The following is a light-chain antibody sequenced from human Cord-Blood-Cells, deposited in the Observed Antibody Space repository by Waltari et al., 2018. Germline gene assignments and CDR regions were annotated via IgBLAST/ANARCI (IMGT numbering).Light chain of an antibody. CDR3: QVWDSSSDHYV. V-gene: IGLV3-21*03. CDR2: DDS. CDR1: NIGSKS. Sequence: SYVLTQPPSVSVAPGKTARITCGGNNIGSKSVHWYQQKPGQAPVLVVYDDSDRPSGIPGRFSGANSGNTATLTISRVDAGDEADYYCQVWDSSSDHYVFGTGTKVTVL. J-gene: IGLJ1*01.